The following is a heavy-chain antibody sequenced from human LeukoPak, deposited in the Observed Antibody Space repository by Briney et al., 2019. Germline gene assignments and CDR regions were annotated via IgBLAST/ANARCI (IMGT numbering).Heavy chain of an antibody. CDR3: AKGGIYSSGWDYFDY. D-gene: IGHD6-19*01. J-gene: IGHJ4*02. V-gene: IGHV3-30*02. CDR2: IRYDGSNK. CDR1: GFTFSSYG. Sequence: GGSLRLSCAASGFTFSSYGMHWVRQAPGKGLEWVAFIRYDGSNKYYADSVKGRFTISIDNSKNTLYLQMNSLRAEDTAVYYCAKGGIYSSGWDYFDYWGQGTLVTVSS.